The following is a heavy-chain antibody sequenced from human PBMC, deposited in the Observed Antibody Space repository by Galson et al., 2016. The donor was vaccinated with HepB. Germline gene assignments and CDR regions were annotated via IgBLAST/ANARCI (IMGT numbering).Heavy chain of an antibody. V-gene: IGHV1-46*01. J-gene: IGHJ4*02. Sequence: SVKVSCKASGYTFTNYYIHWVRQAPGQGLEWMGIINPTDVITPYAQKFQGRVTMTRDTSTSTVYMELSSLRSADTAVYYCARGADSGYDLGDYWSQGTLVTVSS. CDR2: INPTDVIT. CDR3: ARGADSGYDLGDY. CDR1: GYTFTNYY. D-gene: IGHD5-12*01.